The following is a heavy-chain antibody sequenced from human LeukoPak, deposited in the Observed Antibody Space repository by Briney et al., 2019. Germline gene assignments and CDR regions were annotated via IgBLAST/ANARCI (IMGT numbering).Heavy chain of an antibody. CDR1: GGSISSYY. D-gene: IGHD1-26*01. Sequence: SETLSPTCTVSGGSISSYYWSWIRQPPGKGLEWIGYIYYSGSTNYNPSLKSRVTISVDTSKNQFSLKLSSVTAADTAVYYCANWDDAFDIWGQGTMVTVSS. CDR3: ANWDDAFDI. CDR2: IYYSGST. J-gene: IGHJ3*02. V-gene: IGHV4-59*01.